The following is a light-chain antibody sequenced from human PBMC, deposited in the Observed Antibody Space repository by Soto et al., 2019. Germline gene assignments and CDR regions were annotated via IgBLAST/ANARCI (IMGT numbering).Light chain of an antibody. J-gene: IGKJ3*01. CDR2: RAS. Sequence: EVVLTQSPVTLSLSPGERATLSCRASQRVSSPYLAWYQQKPGQPPRLLIYRASSRATDIPDRFIGSGSGTEFTLTIARLAPEDFAMYYCQQYGSSPFTFGPGTKVDI. V-gene: IGKV3-20*01. CDR3: QQYGSSPFT. CDR1: QRVSSPY.